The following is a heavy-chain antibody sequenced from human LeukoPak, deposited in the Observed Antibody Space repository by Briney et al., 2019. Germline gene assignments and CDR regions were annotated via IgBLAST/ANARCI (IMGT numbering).Heavy chain of an antibody. V-gene: IGHV4-31*03. CDR1: GGSISSGGYY. J-gene: IGHJ5*02. D-gene: IGHD6-6*01. Sequence: SETLSLTCTVSGGSISSGGYYWSWIRQHPGKGLEWIGYIYYSGSTYYNPSLKSRVTISVDTSKNQFPLKLSSVTAADTAVYYCARVYSSSSRWFDPWGQGTLVTVSS. CDR2: IYYSGST. CDR3: ARVYSSSSRWFDP.